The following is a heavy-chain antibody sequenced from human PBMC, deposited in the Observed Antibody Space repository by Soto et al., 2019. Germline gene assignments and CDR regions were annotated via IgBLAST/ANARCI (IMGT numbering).Heavy chain of an antibody. CDR2: IYYSGST. D-gene: IGHD5-12*01. Sequence: PSETLSLTCTVSGGSISSYYWSWIRQPPGKGLEWIGYIYYSGSTNYNPSLKSRVTISVDTSKNQFSLKLSSVTAADTAVYYCARVGMATIPFDYWGQGTLVTVSS. J-gene: IGHJ4*02. V-gene: IGHV4-59*01. CDR3: ARVGMATIPFDY. CDR1: GGSISSYY.